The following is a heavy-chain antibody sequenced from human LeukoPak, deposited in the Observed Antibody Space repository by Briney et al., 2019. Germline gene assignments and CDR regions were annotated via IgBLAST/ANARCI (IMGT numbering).Heavy chain of an antibody. CDR3: ARTGLAALGGGEGAFDI. D-gene: IGHD1-1*01. V-gene: IGHV4-30-2*01. CDR1: GGSISSGGYY. J-gene: IGHJ3*02. CDR2: IYHSGST. Sequence: SETLSLTCTVSGGSISSGGYYWSWIRQPPGKGLEWIGYIYHSGSTYYNPSLKSRVTISVDRSKNQFSLKLSSVTAADTAVYYCARTGLAALGGGEGAFDIWGQGTMVTVSS.